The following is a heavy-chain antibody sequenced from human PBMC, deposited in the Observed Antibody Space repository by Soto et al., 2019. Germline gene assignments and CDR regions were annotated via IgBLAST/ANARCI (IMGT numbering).Heavy chain of an antibody. CDR3: ARDGMDYYGSSSYYPFDY. Sequence: GGSLRLSFAAPGFTFSSYCMHWVRQAPGKGLEWVAVIWYDGSNKYYADSVKGRFTISRDNSKNTLYLQMNSLRAEDTAVYYCARDGMDYYGSSSYYPFDYWGQGTLVTVSS. CDR1: GFTFSSYC. CDR2: IWYDGSNK. J-gene: IGHJ4*02. D-gene: IGHD3-22*01. V-gene: IGHV3-33*01.